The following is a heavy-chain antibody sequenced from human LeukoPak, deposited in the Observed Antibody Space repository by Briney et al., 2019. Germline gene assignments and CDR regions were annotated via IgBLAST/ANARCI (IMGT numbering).Heavy chain of an antibody. Sequence: GGSLRLSCAASGFTFDDYAMHWVRQAPGKGLEWVSGISWNSGSIGYADSVKGRFTISRDNSKNTLFLQMNGLRPEDTAVYYCAKDWGPKFASGSSYLDSWGQGILVTVSS. CDR3: AKDWGPKFASGSSYLDS. CDR1: GFTFDDYA. V-gene: IGHV3-9*01. J-gene: IGHJ4*02. D-gene: IGHD3-10*01. CDR2: ISWNSGSI.